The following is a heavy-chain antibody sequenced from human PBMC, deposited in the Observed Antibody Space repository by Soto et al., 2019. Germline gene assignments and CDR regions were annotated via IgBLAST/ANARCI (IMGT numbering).Heavy chain of an antibody. CDR1: GDSVSSNSAA. Sequence: PSQTLSLTCAISGDSVSSNSAAWNWIRQSPSRGLEWLGRTYYRSKWYDDYAVSVKSRITINPDTSKNQFSPKLSSVTAADTAVYYCARGLLLWFGELSNWFDPWGQGTLVTVSS. J-gene: IGHJ5*02. CDR2: TYYRSKWYD. CDR3: ARGLLLWFGELSNWFDP. D-gene: IGHD3-10*01. V-gene: IGHV6-1*01.